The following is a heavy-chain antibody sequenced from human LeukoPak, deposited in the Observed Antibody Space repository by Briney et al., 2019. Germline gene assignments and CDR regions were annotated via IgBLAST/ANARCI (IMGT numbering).Heavy chain of an antibody. CDR2: ISANSGNT. D-gene: IGHD1-26*01. Sequence: ASVKVSCKASGYTFTSYGISWVRRAPGQGLEWMGWISANSGNTNYAQKYQGRVTMTTETSTSTAYMELRSLRSDDTAVYYCARDRSGGYYRYWGQGTLVTVSS. V-gene: IGHV1-18*01. J-gene: IGHJ4*02. CDR3: ARDRSGGYYRY. CDR1: GYTFTSYG.